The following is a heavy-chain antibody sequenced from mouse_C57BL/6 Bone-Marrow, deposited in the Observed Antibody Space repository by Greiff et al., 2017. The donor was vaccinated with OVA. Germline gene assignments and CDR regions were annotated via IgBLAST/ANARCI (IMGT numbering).Heavy chain of an antibody. Sequence: EVQRVESGGGLVKPGGSLKLSCAASGFTFSDYGMHWVRQAPEKGLEWVAYISSGSSTIYYADTVKGRFTISRDNAKNTLFLQMTSLRSEDTAMYYCARRLITTVVATYYFDYWGQGTTLTVSS. D-gene: IGHD1-1*01. V-gene: IGHV5-17*01. CDR1: GFTFSDYG. J-gene: IGHJ2*01. CDR2: ISSGSSTI. CDR3: ARRLITTVVATYYFDY.